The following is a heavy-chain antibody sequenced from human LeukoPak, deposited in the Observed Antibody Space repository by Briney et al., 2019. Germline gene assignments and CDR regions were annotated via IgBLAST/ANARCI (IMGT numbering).Heavy chain of an antibody. CDR2: INYSGST. Sequence: LSCAASGFTFSDYYMTWIRQPPGKGLEWIGSINYSGSTYYNPSLKSRVTISVDRSKNQFSLKLSSVTAADTAVYYCARGYCSGGSCYSSYYYSYMDVWGKGTTVTVSS. J-gene: IGHJ6*03. CDR1: GFTFSDYY. CDR3: ARGYCSGGSCYSSYYYSYMDV. V-gene: IGHV4-34*01. D-gene: IGHD2-15*01.